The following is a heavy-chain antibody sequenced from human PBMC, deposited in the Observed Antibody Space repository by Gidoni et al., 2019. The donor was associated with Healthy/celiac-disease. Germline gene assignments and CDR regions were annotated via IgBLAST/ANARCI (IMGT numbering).Heavy chain of an antibody. Sequence: EVQLVESGGGLVQPGGSLRLSCAASGVTVSSNYMSWVRQAPGKGLEWVSVIYSGGSTYYADSVKGRFTISRDNSKNTLYLQMNSLRAEDTAVYYCASGYSSSWYISSYWGQGTLVTVSS. J-gene: IGHJ4*02. CDR3: ASGYSSSWYISSY. V-gene: IGHV3-66*01. CDR1: GVTVSSNY. CDR2: IYSGGST. D-gene: IGHD6-13*01.